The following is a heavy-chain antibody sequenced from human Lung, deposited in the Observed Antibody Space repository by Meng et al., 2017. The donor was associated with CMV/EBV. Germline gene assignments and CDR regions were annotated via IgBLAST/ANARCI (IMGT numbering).Heavy chain of an antibody. J-gene: IGHJ4*02. CDR3: ARHVEDYYGSRDFSPYAN. CDR2: IIPMFGTT. Sequence: SVXVSXXASGGTFSTYVFSWVRQAPGQGLEWLGGIIPMFGTTNYAQKFQGRLTIKADDSTRTAYMDLSSLTSEDTAVYYCARHVEDYYGSRDFSPYANWGQGXLVTVSS. D-gene: IGHD3-22*01. CDR1: GGTFSTYV. V-gene: IGHV1-69*13.